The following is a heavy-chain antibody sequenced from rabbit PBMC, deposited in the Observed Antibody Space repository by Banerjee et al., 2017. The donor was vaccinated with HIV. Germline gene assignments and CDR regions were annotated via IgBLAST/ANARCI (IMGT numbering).Heavy chain of an antibody. D-gene: IGHD7-1*01. J-gene: IGHJ4*01. V-gene: IGHV1S45*01. Sequence: QEQLEESGGDLVKPEGSLTLTCTASGFSFSNKYVMCWVRQAPGKGLGWIGCINTSTGNTVYASWAKGRFTISKTSSTTVTLQMTTLTAADTATYFCARSYAGYTDTSLHLWGPGTLVTVS. CDR2: INTSTGNT. CDR3: ARSYAGYTDTSLHL. CDR1: GFSFSNKYV.